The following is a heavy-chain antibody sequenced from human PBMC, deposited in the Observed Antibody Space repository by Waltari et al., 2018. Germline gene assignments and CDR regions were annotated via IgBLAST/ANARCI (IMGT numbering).Heavy chain of an antibody. D-gene: IGHD4-17*01. J-gene: IGHJ4*02. Sequence: QLQLPEAGPGLVKPSETLSLNCHVSGGPISSSSYQWGGSRQPPGKGLEWIGGIYYSGSTYYSPSLKSRVTISVDTSKNQFSLKLSSVTAADTAVYYCARDAVTGALDFWGQGTLFTVSS. V-gene: IGHV4-39*07. CDR3: ARDAVTGALDF. CDR1: GGPISSSSYQ. CDR2: IYYSGST.